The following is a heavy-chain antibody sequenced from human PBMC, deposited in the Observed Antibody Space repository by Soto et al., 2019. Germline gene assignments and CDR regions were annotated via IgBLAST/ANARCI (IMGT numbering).Heavy chain of an antibody. CDR1: GGTFSSYA. Sequence: QVQLVQSGAEVKKPGSSVKVSCKASGGTFSSYAISWVRQAPGQGLEWMGGIIPIFGTADYAQKFQGRVTMTADESTSTAYMQLSSLRSEDTAVYYCASIRANTYYYGMDVWGQGTTVTVSS. CDR2: IIPIFGTA. CDR3: ASIRANTYYYGMDV. J-gene: IGHJ6*02. D-gene: IGHD3-10*01. V-gene: IGHV1-69*12.